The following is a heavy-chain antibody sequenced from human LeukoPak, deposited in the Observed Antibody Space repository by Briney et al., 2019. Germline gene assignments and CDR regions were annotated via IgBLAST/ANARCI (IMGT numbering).Heavy chain of an antibody. J-gene: IGHJ3*01. CDR3: VREASGVSSSAFDV. V-gene: IGHV3-9*01. CDR1: GFTFDDYA. Sequence: GRSLRLSCAASGFTFDDYAMHWVRQALGKGLEWVSGISWNSGSIGYADSVKGRFTISRDNSKNTLYMQMNSLRVDDTAVYYCVREASGVSSSAFDVWGQGTMVTVSS. D-gene: IGHD1-26*01. CDR2: ISWNSGSI.